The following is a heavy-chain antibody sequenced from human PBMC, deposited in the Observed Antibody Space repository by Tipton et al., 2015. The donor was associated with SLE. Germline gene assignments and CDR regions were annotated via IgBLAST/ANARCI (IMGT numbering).Heavy chain of an antibody. CDR2: ISYDGSNK. J-gene: IGHJ2*01. CDR3: ARDGLGYCSTTSCRLLWWYFDL. CDR1: GFTFSRYA. V-gene: IGHV3-30*04. Sequence: SLRLSCAASGFTFSRYAMHWVRQAPGKGLEWVAVISYDGSNKYYADSVKGRFTISRDNSKNTLYLQMNSLSTEDTAVYYCARDGLGYCSTTSCRLLWWYFDLWGRGTLVTVSS. D-gene: IGHD2-2*01.